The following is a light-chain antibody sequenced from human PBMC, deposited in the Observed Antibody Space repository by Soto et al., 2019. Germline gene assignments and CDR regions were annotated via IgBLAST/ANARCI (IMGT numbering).Light chain of an antibody. J-gene: IGKJ1*01. CDR1: QSVSSSY. CDR2: GAS. V-gene: IGKV3-20*01. Sequence: EIVLTQSPGTLSLSPGERATLACRASQSVSSSYLAWYQQKPGQAPRLLIYGASSMATGIPDRFSGSGSGTDFTLTISRLEPEDFAVYYCHQYGRSPPWTFGQGTKVEIK. CDR3: HQYGRSPPWT.